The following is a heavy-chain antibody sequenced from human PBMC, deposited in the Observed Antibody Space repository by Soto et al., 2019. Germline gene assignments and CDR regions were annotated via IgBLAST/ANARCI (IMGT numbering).Heavy chain of an antibody. CDR3: ARGPIPKPPVWFGNADRHYYYGMDV. Sequence: QSQTLSLTCAISGDSVSSNSAAWNWIRQSPSRGLEWLGRTYYRSKWYNDYAVSVKSRITINPDTSKNQFSLQLNSVTPEDTAVYYCARGPIPKPPVWFGNADRHYYYGMDVWGQGTTVTVSS. CDR2: TYYRSKWYN. J-gene: IGHJ6*02. V-gene: IGHV6-1*01. D-gene: IGHD3-10*01. CDR1: GDSVSSNSAA.